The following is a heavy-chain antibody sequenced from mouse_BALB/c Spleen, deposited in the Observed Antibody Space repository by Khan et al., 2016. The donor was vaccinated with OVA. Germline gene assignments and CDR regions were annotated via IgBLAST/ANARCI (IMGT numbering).Heavy chain of an antibody. J-gene: IGHJ3*01. CDR1: GYSFTTYY. D-gene: IGHD1-1*01. CDR3: ARHGRSSWFAY. Sequence: VQLQQSGPELMKPGASVKISCKASGYSFTTYYIHWVKQSHGKSLEWIGYIDPFNDDTNYNQKFKGKATLTVDKSSSTAYMHLSSLTSEDSAVYYCARHGRSSWFAYWGQGTLVTVSA. V-gene: IGHV1S135*01. CDR2: IDPFNDDT.